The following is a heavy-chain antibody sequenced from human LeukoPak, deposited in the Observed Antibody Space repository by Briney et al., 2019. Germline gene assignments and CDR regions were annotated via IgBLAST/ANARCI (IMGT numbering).Heavy chain of an antibody. Sequence: PGGSLRLSCAASGFSFSTYSMNWVRQAPGKGLEWVSYIVGSSSTIYYADSVKGRFTISRDNAKNSLYLQMDSLRAEDTAVYYCARVLFGELSQGWFDPWGQGTLVTVSS. CDR1: GFSFSTYS. D-gene: IGHD3-10*02. CDR3: ARVLFGELSQGWFDP. J-gene: IGHJ5*02. CDR2: IVGSSSTI. V-gene: IGHV3-48*04.